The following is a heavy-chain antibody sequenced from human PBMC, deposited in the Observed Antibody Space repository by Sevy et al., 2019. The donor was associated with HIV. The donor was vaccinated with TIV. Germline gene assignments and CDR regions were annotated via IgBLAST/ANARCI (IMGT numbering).Heavy chain of an antibody. CDR3: ARDLLAVTGTVYFDL. Sequence: GGSLSLSCAASGFGFNIYTMHWVRQAPGKGLEWVASISSVGTFIYYADSVKGRFTISRDDARDSLYVQMNSLRAEDTAIYYCARDLLAVTGTVYFDLWGQGALVTVSS. CDR1: GFGFNIYT. CDR2: ISSVGTFI. J-gene: IGHJ4*02. V-gene: IGHV3-21*01. D-gene: IGHD6-19*01.